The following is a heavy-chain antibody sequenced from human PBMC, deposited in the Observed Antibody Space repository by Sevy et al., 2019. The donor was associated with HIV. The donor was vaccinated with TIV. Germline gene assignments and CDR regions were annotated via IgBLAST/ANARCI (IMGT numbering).Heavy chain of an antibody. CDR2: ISAYNGKT. V-gene: IGHV1-18*04. CDR3: ARDGQVYSSSSGGYYYYGMDV. Sequence: ASVKVSCKASGYTFTSYGISRVRQAPGQGLEWMGWISAYNGKTNFAQKLQDKFTMTTDTSTSTAYMELRSLRSDDTAVYYCARDGQVYSSSSGGYYYYGMDVWGQGTTVTVSS. J-gene: IGHJ6*02. D-gene: IGHD6-6*01. CDR1: GYTFTSYG.